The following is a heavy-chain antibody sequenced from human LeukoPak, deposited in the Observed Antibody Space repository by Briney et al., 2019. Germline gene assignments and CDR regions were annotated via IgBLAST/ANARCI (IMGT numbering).Heavy chain of an antibody. J-gene: IGHJ6*03. CDR2: IYYSGST. V-gene: IGHV4-59*08. CDR3: AIHSSSWQRTRHYYYYYMDV. CDR1: GGSISSYY. D-gene: IGHD6-13*01. Sequence: SETLSLTCTVSGGSISSYYWSWIRQPPGKGLEWIGYIYYSGSTNYNPSLKSRVTISVDTSKNQFSLKLSSVTAADTAVYYCAIHSSSWQRTRHYYYYYMDVWGKGTTVTISS.